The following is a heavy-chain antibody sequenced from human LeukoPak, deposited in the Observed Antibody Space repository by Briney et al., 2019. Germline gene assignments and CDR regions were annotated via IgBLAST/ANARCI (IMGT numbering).Heavy chain of an antibody. CDR1: GYTFTGYY. CDR2: INPNSGGT. V-gene: IGHV1-2*02. Sequence: ASVKVSCKASGYTFTGYYMHWVRQAPGQGLERMGWINPNSGGTNYAQKFQGRVTMTRDTSISTAYMELSRLRSDDTAVYYCARTFLEWLPEDPWGQGTLVTVSS. CDR3: ARTFLEWLPEDP. J-gene: IGHJ5*02. D-gene: IGHD3-3*02.